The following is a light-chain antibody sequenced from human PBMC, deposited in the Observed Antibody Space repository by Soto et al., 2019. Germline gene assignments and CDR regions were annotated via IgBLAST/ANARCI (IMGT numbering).Light chain of an antibody. J-gene: IGKJ2*01. CDR1: QSVSSSH. CDR2: EIS. Sequence: EILLTHSPGNLSLSPGERATLSYRSSQSVSSSHLGWYQKKPRQAPRLLICEISDRADGIPDRFSGSGSGTDFTLTISRLEPEDSAIYYCQYYGTSPLYTFGQGTKLEI. V-gene: IGKV3-20*01. CDR3: QYYGTSPLYT.